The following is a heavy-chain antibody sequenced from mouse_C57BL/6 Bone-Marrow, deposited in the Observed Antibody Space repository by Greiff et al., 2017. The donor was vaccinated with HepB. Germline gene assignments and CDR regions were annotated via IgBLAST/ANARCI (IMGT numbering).Heavy chain of an antibody. D-gene: IGHD1-1*01. CDR3: ASTSYGSSYRYFDY. Sequence: QVQLQQPGAELVMPGASVKLSCKASGYTFTSYWMHWVKQRPGQGLEWIGEIDPSDSYTNYNQKFKGKSTLTVDKSSSTAYMQLSSLTSEDSAVYYCASTSYGSSYRYFDYWGQGTTLTVSS. V-gene: IGHV1-69*01. J-gene: IGHJ2*01. CDR2: IDPSDSYT. CDR1: GYTFTSYW.